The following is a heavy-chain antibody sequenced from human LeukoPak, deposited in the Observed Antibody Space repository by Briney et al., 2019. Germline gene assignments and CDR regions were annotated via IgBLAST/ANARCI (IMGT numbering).Heavy chain of an antibody. CDR2: IYISGST. CDR1: GGSISNYY. V-gene: IGHV4-4*07. CDR3: AREFYTSGCFRFDP. D-gene: IGHD6-19*01. Sequence: PSQTLSLTCAVSGGSISNYYWSWIRQPAGKGLEWIGRIYISGSTDYNPSLKSRVTISEDTSKNQFSLRLTSVTAADTAVYYCAREFYTSGCFRFDPWGQGTPVTVSS. J-gene: IGHJ5*02.